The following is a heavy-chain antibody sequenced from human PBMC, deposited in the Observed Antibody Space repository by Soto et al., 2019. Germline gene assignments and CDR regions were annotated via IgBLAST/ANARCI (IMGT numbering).Heavy chain of an antibody. D-gene: IGHD2-15*01. J-gene: IGHJ4*02. Sequence: GGSLRLSCAASGITFRNFGMHWVRQAPGKGLEWVAAISSDGSDKYYSDSVKGRFTISRDNSKNTLFLQMNSLRVEDTAVYYCAKGSEVARQELDYWGQGTLVTVSS. V-gene: IGHV3-30*18. CDR3: AKGSEVARQELDY. CDR1: GITFRNFG. CDR2: ISSDGSDK.